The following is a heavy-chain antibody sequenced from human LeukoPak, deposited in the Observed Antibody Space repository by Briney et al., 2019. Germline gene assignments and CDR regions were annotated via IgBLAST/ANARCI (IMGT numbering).Heavy chain of an antibody. CDR1: GGSFSGYY. J-gene: IGHJ4*02. Sequence: PSETLSLTCAVYGGSFSGYYWSWIRQPPGKGLEWIGEINHSGSTNYNPSLKSRVTISVDTSKNQFSLKLSSVTAADTAVYYCARVPKDTAMVKHIDYRGQGTLVTVSS. V-gene: IGHV4-34*01. CDR2: INHSGST. D-gene: IGHD5-18*01. CDR3: ARVPKDTAMVKHIDY.